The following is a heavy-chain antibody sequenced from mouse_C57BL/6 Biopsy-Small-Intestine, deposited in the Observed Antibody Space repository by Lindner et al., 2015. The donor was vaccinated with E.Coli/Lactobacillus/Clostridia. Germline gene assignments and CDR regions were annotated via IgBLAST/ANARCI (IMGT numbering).Heavy chain of an antibody. J-gene: IGHJ2*01. Sequence: VQLQESGPELVKPGASVKISCKASGYSFTDYNMNWVKQSNGKSLEWIGVVYPNYGTTSYNQKFKGKATLTVDQSSSTAYMQLNSLTSEDSAVYYCARGGLGLYYFDYWGQGTTLTVSS. CDR3: ARGGLGLYYFDY. D-gene: IGHD3-3*01. CDR2: VYPNYGTT. V-gene: IGHV1-39*01. CDR1: GYSFTDYN.